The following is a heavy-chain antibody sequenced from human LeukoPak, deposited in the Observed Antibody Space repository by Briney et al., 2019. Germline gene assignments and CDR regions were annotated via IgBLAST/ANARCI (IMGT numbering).Heavy chain of an antibody. CDR2: IYYSGST. CDR3: ASSFPKGGATLDY. V-gene: IGHV4-59*01. CDR1: SGSFSGYY. Sequence: SETLSLTCAVYSGSFSGYYWSWIRQPPGKGLGWIGYIYYSGSTNYNPSLKSRVTISVDTSKNQFSLKLSSVTAADTAVYYCASSFPKGGATLDYWGQGTLVTVSS. D-gene: IGHD1-26*01. J-gene: IGHJ4*02.